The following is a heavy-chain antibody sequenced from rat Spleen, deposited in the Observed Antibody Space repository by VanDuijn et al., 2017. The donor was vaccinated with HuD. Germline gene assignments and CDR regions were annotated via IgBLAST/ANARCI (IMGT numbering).Heavy chain of an antibody. CDR1: GFTFNDYN. D-gene: IGHD1-11*01. Sequence: EVQLVESGGDLVQPGRSLKLSCEASGFTFNDYNMAWVRQAPEKGLEWVATITYDGSGNYYRDSVKGRFTISRDNAKSTLFLQMDSLRSEDTATYYCARPNYGYPFAYWGQGTLVTVSS. J-gene: IGHJ3*01. V-gene: IGHV5-7*01. CDR3: ARPNYGYPFAY. CDR2: ITYDGSGN.